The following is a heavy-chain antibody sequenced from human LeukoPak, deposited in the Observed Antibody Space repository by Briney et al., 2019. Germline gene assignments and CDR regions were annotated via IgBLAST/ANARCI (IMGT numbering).Heavy chain of an antibody. CDR3: AREQSGTRGWYTVDY. Sequence: HPGGSLRLSCAASGFTFSAYAITWVRQAPGKGLEWVSAIRGNSERTYYADSVRGRFTISRDNSKDMVYLQISSLRVEDSSVYYCAREQSGTRGWYTVDYWGQGTLVAVSS. J-gene: IGHJ4*02. CDR2: IRGNSERT. V-gene: IGHV3-23*01. D-gene: IGHD6-19*01. CDR1: GFTFSAYA.